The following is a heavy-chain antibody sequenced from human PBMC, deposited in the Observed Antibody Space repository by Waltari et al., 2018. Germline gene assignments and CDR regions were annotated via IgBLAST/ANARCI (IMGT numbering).Heavy chain of an antibody. Sequence: QVQLVQSGAEVKTPGASVKVSCKASGYPFTGYYLHWVRQAPGQGLEWMGWINPNSGGTNYAQKFQGRVTMTRDTSISTAYMELNRLRSDDTAVYYCARSDFWSGSFDYWGQGTLVTVSS. CDR2: INPNSGGT. J-gene: IGHJ4*02. CDR3: ARSDFWSGSFDY. CDR1: GYPFTGYY. V-gene: IGHV1-2*02. D-gene: IGHD3-3*01.